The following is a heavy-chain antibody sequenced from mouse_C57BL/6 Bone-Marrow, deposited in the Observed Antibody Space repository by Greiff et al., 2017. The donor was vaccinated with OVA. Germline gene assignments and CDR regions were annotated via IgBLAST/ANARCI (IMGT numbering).Heavy chain of an antibody. V-gene: IGHV6-3*01. CDR3: SLTTVVATGDY. J-gene: IGHJ2*01. Sequence: EVKLVESGGGLVQPGGSMKLSCVASGFTFSNYWMNWVRQSPEKGLEWVAQIRLKSDNYATHYAESVKGRFTISRDDSKSSVYLQMNNLRAEDTGIYYCSLTTVVATGDYWGQGTTLTVSS. CDR1: GFTFSNYW. CDR2: IRLKSDNYAT. D-gene: IGHD1-1*01.